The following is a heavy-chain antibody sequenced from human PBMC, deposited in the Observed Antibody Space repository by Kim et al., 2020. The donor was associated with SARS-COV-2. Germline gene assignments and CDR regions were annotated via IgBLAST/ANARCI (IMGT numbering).Heavy chain of an antibody. Sequence: ASVKVSCKVSGYTLTKLSMHWVRQAPGKGLEWMGGFDPKDGETTYAQKFQGRVTMTEDTSTDTAYMELSSLRSEDTAVYYCATGYCDFWSGRGDWGQGTLVTVSS. CDR3: ATGYCDFWSGRGD. J-gene: IGHJ1*01. CDR1: GYTLTKLS. V-gene: IGHV1-24*01. D-gene: IGHD3-3*01. CDR2: FDPKDGET.